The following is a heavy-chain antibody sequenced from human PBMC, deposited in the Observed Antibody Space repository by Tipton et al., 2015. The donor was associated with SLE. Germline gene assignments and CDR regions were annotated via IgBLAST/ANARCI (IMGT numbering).Heavy chain of an antibody. Sequence: TLSLTCTVSGGSISSSSYYWGWIRQPPGKGLEWIGSIYYSGSTYYNPSLKSRVTISVDTSKNQFSLKLSSVTAADTAVYYCARGGFGEVPFDYWGQGTLVTVSS. D-gene: IGHD3-10*01. CDR2: IYYSGST. CDR1: GGSISSSSYY. CDR3: ARGGFGEVPFDY. J-gene: IGHJ4*02. V-gene: IGHV4-39*07.